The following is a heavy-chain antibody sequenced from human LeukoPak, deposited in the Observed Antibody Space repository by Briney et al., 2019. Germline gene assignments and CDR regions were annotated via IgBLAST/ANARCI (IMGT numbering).Heavy chain of an antibody. J-gene: IGHJ4*02. Sequence: GGSLRLSCAASGFTFSSYSMNWVRQAPGKGLEWVSSISSSSSTYIHYADALKGRFTISRDNAKNTLYLQMNSLRAEDTAVYYCAKREYNFWSGYFFWGQGTLVTVSS. CDR2: ISSSSSTYI. CDR1: GFTFSSYS. CDR3: AKREYNFWSGYFF. D-gene: IGHD3-3*01. V-gene: IGHV3-21*04.